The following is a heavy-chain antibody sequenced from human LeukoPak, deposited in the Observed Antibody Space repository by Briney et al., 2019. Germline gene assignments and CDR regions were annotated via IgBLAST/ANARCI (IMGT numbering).Heavy chain of an antibody. D-gene: IGHD3-10*01. Sequence: SQTLSLTCAISGXSVSNNSFAWNWIRHSPSRGLEWLGRTYYRSKWYNDYAVSVKSRITINPETAKNQFTLQLNSVTPEDTAVYYCARDMDYYGSGNYFNSRWFDPWGQGTLVTVSS. V-gene: IGHV6-1*01. CDR3: ARDMDYYGSGNYFNSRWFDP. CDR2: TYYRSKWYN. CDR1: GXSVSNNSFA. J-gene: IGHJ5*02.